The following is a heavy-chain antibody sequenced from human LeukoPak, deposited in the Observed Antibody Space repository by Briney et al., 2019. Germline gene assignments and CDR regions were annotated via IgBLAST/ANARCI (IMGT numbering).Heavy chain of an antibody. CDR2: IYYSGST. D-gene: IGHD6-19*01. J-gene: IGHJ5*02. CDR1: GGSISSYY. CDR3: ARWDDSAWAFGT. Sequence: SETLSLTCTVSGGSISSYYWSWIRQPPGKGLEWIGYIYYSGSTNYNPSLKSRVTISVDTSKNQFSLKLSSVTAADTAVYYCARWDDSAWAFGTWGPGTLVTVSS. V-gene: IGHV4-59*08.